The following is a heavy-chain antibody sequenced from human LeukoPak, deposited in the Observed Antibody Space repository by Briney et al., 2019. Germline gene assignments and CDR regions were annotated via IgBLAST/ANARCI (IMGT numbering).Heavy chain of an antibody. CDR3: GREIFGSGCYPDF. CDR2: IWHDGSHK. J-gene: IGHJ4*02. Sequence: GGSLRLSCAASGFAFNTYAMHWVRQAPGQGLEWVALIWHDGSHKFYSNSVRGQFTISRDNSKNTVSIQMRNLRPEDTAVYYCGREIFGSGCYPDFWGQGTLVTVSS. V-gene: IGHV3-33*01. D-gene: IGHD3-10*01. CDR1: GFAFNTYA.